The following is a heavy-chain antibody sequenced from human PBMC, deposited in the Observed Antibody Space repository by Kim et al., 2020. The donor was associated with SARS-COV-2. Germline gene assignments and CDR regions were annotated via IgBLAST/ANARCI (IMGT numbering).Heavy chain of an antibody. J-gene: IGHJ4*02. D-gene: IGHD6-19*01. V-gene: IGHV3-11*04. CDR3: ARDQYSSGHWYFDY. Sequence: EDSVKGRFTISRDNAKNSLYLQMNSLRAEDTAVYYCARDQYSSGHWYFDYWGQGTLVTVSS.